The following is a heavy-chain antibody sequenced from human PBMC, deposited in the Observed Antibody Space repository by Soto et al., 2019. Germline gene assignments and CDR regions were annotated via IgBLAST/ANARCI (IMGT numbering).Heavy chain of an antibody. Sequence: ESGGGVVQPGRSLRLSCAASGFTFSDYGMHWVRQAPGKGLEWVAVISYDGGNKYYAASMKGRFTISRDNSKNELYLQMNSLTIEDTSVYYCATLLKGVDTSSCYVDCGGHGTLVTVSS. V-gene: IGHV3-30*03. CDR1: GFTFSDYG. CDR2: ISYDGGNK. D-gene: IGHD6-13*01. J-gene: IGHJ4*01. CDR3: ATLLKGVDTSSCYVDC.